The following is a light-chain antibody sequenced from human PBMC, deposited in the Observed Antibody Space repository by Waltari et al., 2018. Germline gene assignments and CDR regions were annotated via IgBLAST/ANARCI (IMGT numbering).Light chain of an antibody. CDR3: QQRSNWPMT. J-gene: IGKJ4*01. V-gene: IGKV3-11*01. CDR1: QGVSMY. CDR2: DAT. Sequence: EVVLTPSPATLSLSPGDTATLSRRASQGVSMYLALYQLRPGQGPRLLVYDATNRATGIPARFGGSGSGTDFTLTISGLGPEDFAVYFCQQRSNWPMTFGGGTKVEIK.